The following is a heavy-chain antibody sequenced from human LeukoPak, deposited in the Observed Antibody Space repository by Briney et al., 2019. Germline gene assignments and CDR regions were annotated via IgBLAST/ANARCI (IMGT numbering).Heavy chain of an antibody. D-gene: IGHD6-6*01. Sequence: GGSLRLSCAASGFTFSSYTMNWVRQAPGKWLEWVSSISSGNNYMYYADSVKGRFTISRDNAKNSLYLQMNSLRAEDTAVYYCARELISSSSVLLPDYWGQGTLVIISS. J-gene: IGHJ4*02. CDR2: ISSGNNYM. CDR3: ARELISSSSVLLPDY. CDR1: GFTFSSYT. V-gene: IGHV3-21*01.